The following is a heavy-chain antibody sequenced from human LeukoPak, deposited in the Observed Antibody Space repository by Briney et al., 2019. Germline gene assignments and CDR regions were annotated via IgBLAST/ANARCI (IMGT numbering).Heavy chain of an antibody. V-gene: IGHV3-23*01. CDR3: PTEAAIRYFDWLSPTEFDY. Sequence: GGSLRLSCAASGFTFSSYGMRWVRQAPGKGLECVSVISGSGGSTYYADSVKGRFTISRDNSKNTLYLQMNSLRAEDTAVYYCPTEAAIRYFDWLSPTEFDYWGQGTLVTVSS. D-gene: IGHD3-9*01. J-gene: IGHJ4*02. CDR2: ISGSGGST. CDR1: GFTFSSYG.